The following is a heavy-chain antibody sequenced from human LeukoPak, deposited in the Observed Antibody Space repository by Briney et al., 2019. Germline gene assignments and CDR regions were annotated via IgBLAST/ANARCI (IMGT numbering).Heavy chain of an antibody. J-gene: IGHJ6*03. CDR1: GGSISSGSYY. V-gene: IGHV4-61*02. Sequence: PSETLSLTCTVSGGSISSGSYYWSWIRQPAGKGLEWIGRIYTSGSTNYNPSLKSRVTISVDTSKNQFSLKLSSVTAADTAVYYCAREWFGEWLVYYYYMDVWGKGTTVTVSS. CDR3: AREWFGEWLVYYYYMDV. D-gene: IGHD3-10*01. CDR2: IYTSGST.